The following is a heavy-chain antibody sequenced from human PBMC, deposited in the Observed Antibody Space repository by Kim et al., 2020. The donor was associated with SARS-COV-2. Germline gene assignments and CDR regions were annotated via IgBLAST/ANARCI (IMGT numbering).Heavy chain of an antibody. J-gene: IGHJ4*02. Sequence: GGSLRLSCAASGFSIGSEWMSWVRQAPGKGPEWVANINRDGSVRNYVESVRGRFSISRDDAENSLYLQMTSLRAEDTAVYYCAREPSAESSWGQGTMVIVSS. V-gene: IGHV3-7*05. CDR3: AREPSAESS. CDR1: GFSIGSEW. CDR2: INRDGSVR.